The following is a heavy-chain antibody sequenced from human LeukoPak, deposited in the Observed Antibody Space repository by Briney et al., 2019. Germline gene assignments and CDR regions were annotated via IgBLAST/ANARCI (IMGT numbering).Heavy chain of an antibody. CDR3: ARNSGSYSHHDY. Sequence: PSETLSLTCAVSGYSISSGYYWGWIRPPPGKGLEWIGSIYHSGSTYYHPSLKSRVTISVDTSKNQFSLKLSSVTAADTAVYYCARNSGSYSHHDYWGQGTLVTVSS. CDR1: GYSISSGYY. CDR2: IYHSGST. V-gene: IGHV4-38-2*01. J-gene: IGHJ4*02. D-gene: IGHD1-26*01.